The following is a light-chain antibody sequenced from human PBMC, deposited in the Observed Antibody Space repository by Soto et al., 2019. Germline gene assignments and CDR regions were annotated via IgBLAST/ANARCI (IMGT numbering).Light chain of an antibody. Sequence: QSALTQPPSASGSPGQSVAISCTGTSSDVGGYNYVSWYQQHPGNAPKLMIYEVNKRPSGVPDRFSGSKSGNTAALTVSGLQAEDEADYYFSSYAGSSNVFGTGTKLTVL. CDR1: SSDVGGYNY. CDR2: EVN. V-gene: IGLV2-8*01. J-gene: IGLJ1*01. CDR3: SSYAGSSNV.